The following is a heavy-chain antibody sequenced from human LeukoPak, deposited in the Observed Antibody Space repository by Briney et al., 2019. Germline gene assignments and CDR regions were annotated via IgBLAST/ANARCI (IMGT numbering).Heavy chain of an antibody. V-gene: IGHV1-8*03. Sequence: ASVKVSCKASGYTFTSYDINWVRQAPGQGLEWMGWMNPNSGNTGYAQKFQGRVTITRNTSISTAYMELSSLRSEDTAVYYCARVHEGSLYFDYWGQGTLVTVSS. J-gene: IGHJ4*02. CDR2: MNPNSGNT. CDR1: GYTFTSYD. CDR3: ARVHEGSLYFDY.